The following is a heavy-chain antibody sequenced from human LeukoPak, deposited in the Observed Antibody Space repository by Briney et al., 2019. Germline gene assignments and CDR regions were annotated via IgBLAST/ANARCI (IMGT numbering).Heavy chain of an antibody. J-gene: IGHJ1*01. D-gene: IGHD3-22*01. CDR2: IYHSERT. Sequence: SETLSLTCAVPGDYISSSSYYWGWIRQSPGTGLEWIGDIYHSERTYYNPSLKSRVAISIDTSKNQFSLRLRSMTAADTAVFYCARRRYYDSTGYFEWGRGTLVTVSS. CDR1: GDYISSSSYY. CDR3: ARRRYYDSTGYFE. V-gene: IGHV4-39*01.